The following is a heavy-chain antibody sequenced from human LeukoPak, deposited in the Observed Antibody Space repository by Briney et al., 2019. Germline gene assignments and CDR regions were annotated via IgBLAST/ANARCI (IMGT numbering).Heavy chain of an antibody. J-gene: IGHJ3*02. V-gene: IGHV3-23*01. D-gene: IGHD3-3*01. CDR3: AKVDEGRDFWSGYYYDAFDI. CDR1: GFTFRSYG. CDR2: ISSAGGNI. Sequence: GGSLRLSCAASGFTFRSYGLSWFRQAPGKGLEWVSYISSAGGNINYADSVKGRFIISRDNSKNTLYLQMNSLRAEDTAVYYCAKVDEGRDFWSGYYYDAFDIWGQGTMVTVSS.